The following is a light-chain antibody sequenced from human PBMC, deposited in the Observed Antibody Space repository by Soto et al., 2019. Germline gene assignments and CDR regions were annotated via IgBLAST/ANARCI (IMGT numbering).Light chain of an antibody. V-gene: IGKV2-30*01. CDR1: QSLVSSDGYIY. CDR2: KVS. Sequence: DVVLTQSPLSLPVTLGQPASISCRSSQSLVSSDGYIYLNWFQQRPGQSPRRLIYKVSKRDAGVSDRFNRSASGTAFTPEISRVEAQHVAFYYCMQGTPWITFGQRTRLEIE. J-gene: IGKJ5*01. CDR3: MQGTPWIT.